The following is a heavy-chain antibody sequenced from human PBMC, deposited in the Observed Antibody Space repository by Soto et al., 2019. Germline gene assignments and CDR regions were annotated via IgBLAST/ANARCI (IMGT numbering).Heavy chain of an antibody. CDR2: ISYDGSNK. CDR3: ARAEGRWIPLRHY. CDR1: GFTFTTYA. D-gene: IGHD5-18*01. J-gene: IGHJ4*02. V-gene: IGHV3-30-3*01. Sequence: VGSLRLSCAASGFTFTTYAMHWVRQAPGKGLEWVAVISYDGSNKFHADSVKGRFTISRDSSKNTLYLQMNSLRPEDTAVYYLARAEGRWIPLRHYWGQGTKVTVSS.